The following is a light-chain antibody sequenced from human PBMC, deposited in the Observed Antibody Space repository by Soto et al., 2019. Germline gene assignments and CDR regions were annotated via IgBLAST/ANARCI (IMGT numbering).Light chain of an antibody. J-gene: IGKJ5*01. CDR1: QSVSSW. V-gene: IGKV1-5*03. CDR3: QHNNSPPIA. Sequence: DIQLTQSPSTLSASVGERVTITCRASQSVSSWLAWYQQKPGEAPKLLIYNASTLESGIPARFSGSGSGTESTPTSSSLPQDDAASYYYQHNNSPPIAFGQGTRLEIK. CDR2: NAS.